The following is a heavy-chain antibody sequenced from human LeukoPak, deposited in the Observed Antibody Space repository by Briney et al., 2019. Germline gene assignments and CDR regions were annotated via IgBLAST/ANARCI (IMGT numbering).Heavy chain of an antibody. CDR2: INPSSGGT. CDR1: GYTFTGYF. V-gene: IGHV1-2*02. D-gene: IGHD2-2*01. J-gene: IGHJ5*02. Sequence: GASVKVSCKPSGYTFTGYFIQWVRQAPGQGLEWMGWINPSSGGTNYPQKFQGRVTMSRDTSLSTAYMELRSLRSDDTAVYYCARLPLAAHNWFDTWGQGTLVTVSS. CDR3: ARLPLAAHNWFDT.